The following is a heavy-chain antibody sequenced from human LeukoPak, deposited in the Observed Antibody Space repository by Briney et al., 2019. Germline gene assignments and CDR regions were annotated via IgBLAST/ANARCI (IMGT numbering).Heavy chain of an antibody. D-gene: IGHD2-2*01. Sequence: PSETLSLTCTVSGGSISSSSYYWGWIRQPPGKGLEWIGSIYYSGSTYYNPSLKSRVTISVDTSKNQFSLKLSSVTAADTAVYYCARVVVPAAVYCYYYYMDVWGKGTTVTVSS. J-gene: IGHJ6*03. V-gene: IGHV4-39*01. CDR3: ARVVVPAAVYCYYYYMDV. CDR1: GGSISSSSYY. CDR2: IYYSGST.